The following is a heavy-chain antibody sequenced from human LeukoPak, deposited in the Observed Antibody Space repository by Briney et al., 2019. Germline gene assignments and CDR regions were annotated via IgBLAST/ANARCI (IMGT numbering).Heavy chain of an antibody. J-gene: IGHJ5*02. Sequence: SETLSLTCAVYGGSFSGYYWSWIRQPPGKGLEWIGEINHSGSTNYNTSPKSRVTISVDTSKSQFSLRLSSVSAADTAVYYCARGGYSSGWVHWFDPWGQGTLVTVSS. CDR2: INHSGST. CDR1: GGSFSGYY. D-gene: IGHD6-19*01. CDR3: ARGGYSSGWVHWFDP. V-gene: IGHV4-34*01.